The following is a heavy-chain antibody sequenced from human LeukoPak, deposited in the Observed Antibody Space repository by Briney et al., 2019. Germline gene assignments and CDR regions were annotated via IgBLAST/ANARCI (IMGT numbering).Heavy chain of an antibody. CDR2: IKRDGSET. CDR1: GFTFSSYY. Sequence: GGSLRLSCAASGFTFSSYYMSWVRQAPGKGLEWVANIKRDGSETYYLDSVKGRFTISRDNAKNSLYLQISTLRAEDTAVYYCARDLNARSSYKLGYWGQGTLVTVSS. J-gene: IGHJ4*02. CDR3: ARDLNARSSYKLGY. D-gene: IGHD5-24*01. V-gene: IGHV3-7*01.